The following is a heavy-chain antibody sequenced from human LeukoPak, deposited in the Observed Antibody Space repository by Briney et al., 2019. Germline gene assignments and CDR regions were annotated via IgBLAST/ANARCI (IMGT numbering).Heavy chain of an antibody. Sequence: SGPTLVSPTPALTLTYTFSGFSLSTSGVGVGWIRQPPVKDLEWLALIYCDDDKRYSPSLNSRLTITKDTSKNQVVLTMTNMDPVDTATYYCAHRMVRGVNPLGVDYWCQGTLVTVSS. J-gene: IGHJ4*02. CDR2: IYCDDDK. CDR3: AHRMVRGVNPLGVDY. D-gene: IGHD3-10*01. CDR1: GFSLSTSGVG. V-gene: IGHV2-5*02.